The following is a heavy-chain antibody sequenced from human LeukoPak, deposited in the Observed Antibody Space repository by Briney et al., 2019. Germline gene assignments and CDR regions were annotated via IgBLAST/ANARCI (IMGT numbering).Heavy chain of an antibody. CDR1: GFTFSRYG. D-gene: IGHD3-22*01. Sequence: GGSLRLSCAASGFTFSRYGMHWVRQAPGKGLEWVALIRYDGSNKNDAVSVKGRFTISRDNSKNTLYLQMNSLRAEDTAVYYCAKTSDYDSSGYFNYYYYYMDVWGKGTTVTVSS. CDR3: AKTSDYDSSGYFNYYYYYMDV. V-gene: IGHV3-30*02. CDR2: IRYDGSNK. J-gene: IGHJ6*03.